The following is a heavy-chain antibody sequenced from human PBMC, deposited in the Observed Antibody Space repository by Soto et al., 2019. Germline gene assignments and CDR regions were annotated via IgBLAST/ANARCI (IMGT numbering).Heavy chain of an antibody. V-gene: IGHV3-30-3*01. CDR1: GFTFSSYA. CDR2: ISYDGSNT. CDR3: ARGGLGYYGMAL. Sequence: PGGSLRLSCAASGFTFSSYAMHWVRQAPGKGLEWVAVISYDGSNTYYADSVTGRFTISRDTSTNTLYLQMNSLRAEDTAVYYCARGGLGYYGMALWGQGPTVTVS. J-gene: IGHJ6*02. D-gene: IGHD6-19*01.